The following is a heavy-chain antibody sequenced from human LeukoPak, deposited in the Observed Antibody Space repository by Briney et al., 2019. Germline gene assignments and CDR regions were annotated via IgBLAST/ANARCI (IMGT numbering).Heavy chain of an antibody. J-gene: IGHJ6*02. Sequence: SETLSLTCTVSGGSISSYYWSWIRQPPGKGLDWIGYIYYGGSTTYNPSLKSRVTISVDTSKNQFSLKLSSVTAADTAIYYCARLYSVYNYSFGTYCYGMDVWGQGTTVTVSS. CDR3: ARLYSVYNYSFGTYCYGMDV. V-gene: IGHV4-59*01. CDR2: IYYGGST. D-gene: IGHD5/OR15-5a*01. CDR1: GGSISSYY.